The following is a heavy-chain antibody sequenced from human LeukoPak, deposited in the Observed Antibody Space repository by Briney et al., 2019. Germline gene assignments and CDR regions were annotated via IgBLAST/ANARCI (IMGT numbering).Heavy chain of an antibody. D-gene: IGHD2-15*01. V-gene: IGHV1-18*01. CDR1: HYTFTTYG. CDR2: ISAYNGDT. CDR3: TRGYCSGGSCYSPRDNWFDP. J-gene: IGHJ5*02. Sequence: ASVTVSCKASHYTFTTYGFNWVRQAPGQGLEWMGWISAYNGDTNYAQNLQGRVTMTTDTSTTTAYMELRSLRSDDTAVYYCTRGYCSGGSCYSPRDNWFDPWGQGTLVTVSS.